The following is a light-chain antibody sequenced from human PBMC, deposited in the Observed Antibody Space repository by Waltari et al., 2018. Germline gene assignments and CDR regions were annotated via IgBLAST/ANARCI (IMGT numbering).Light chain of an antibody. V-gene: IGLV1-44*01. J-gene: IGLJ2*01. Sequence: QSVLTQPPSASGTPGQRVTISCSGSSSNIGSNSVNWYHHLPGAAPKLLIQRNNQRPSGFPDRFSGSKSGTAASLAISGLQSDDEGDYHCSSWDDTLRGPIFGGGTRLTVL. CDR2: RNN. CDR1: SSNIGSNS. CDR3: SSWDDTLRGPI.